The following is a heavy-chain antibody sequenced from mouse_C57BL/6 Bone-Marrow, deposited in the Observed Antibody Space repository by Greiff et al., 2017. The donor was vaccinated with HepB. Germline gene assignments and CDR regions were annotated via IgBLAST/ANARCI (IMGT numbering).Heavy chain of an antibody. J-gene: IGHJ2*01. D-gene: IGHD1-1*01. Sequence: VQLQQSGAELVRPGTSVKMSCKASGYTFSNYWIGWAKQRPGHGLEWIGDIYPGGGYTNYNEKFKGKATLTADKSSSTAYMQFSSLTSEDSAIYYCARYYGSFFDYWGQGTTLTVSS. CDR1: GYTFSNYW. CDR2: IYPGGGYT. V-gene: IGHV1-63*01. CDR3: ARYYGSFFDY.